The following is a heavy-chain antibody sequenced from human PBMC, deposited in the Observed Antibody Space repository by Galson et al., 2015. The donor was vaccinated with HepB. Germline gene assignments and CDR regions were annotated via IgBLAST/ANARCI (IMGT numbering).Heavy chain of an antibody. J-gene: IGHJ2*01. D-gene: IGHD6-13*01. CDR1: GFTFGRFA. CDR2: TIGPGFDT. V-gene: IGHV3-23*01. Sequence: SLRLSCAASGFTFGRFAMTWVRQAPGKGLEWVATIGPGFDTHYADSVKGRFTVCRDNSEDTLYPQMNSLRVGGTALYYCAKYGQGVAPAGRYFDLWGRGTLVTVSS. CDR3: AKYGQGVAPAGRYFDL.